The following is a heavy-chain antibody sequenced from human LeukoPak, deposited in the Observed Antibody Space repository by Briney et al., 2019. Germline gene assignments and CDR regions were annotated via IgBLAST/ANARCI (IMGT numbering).Heavy chain of an antibody. D-gene: IGHD3-22*01. CDR3: TTAYYYGNSGYYH. CDR1: GFTFSDAW. CDR2: IKSKTEGGTT. V-gene: IGHV3-15*01. J-gene: IGHJ4*02. Sequence: GGSLRLSCVGTGFTFSDAWMNWVRQSPGKGLEWVGRIKSKTEGGTTDYAAPVKGRFTISRDDSKSTLYLQMNSLKTEDTAVYYCTTAYYYGNSGYYHWGQGTLVTVSS.